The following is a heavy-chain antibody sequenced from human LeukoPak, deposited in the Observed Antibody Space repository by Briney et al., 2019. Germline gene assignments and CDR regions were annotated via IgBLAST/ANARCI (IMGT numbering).Heavy chain of an antibody. J-gene: IGHJ4*02. V-gene: IGHV3-30*18. Sequence: GGSLRLSCAASGFTFSSYGMHWVRQAPGKGLEWVAVISYDGSNKYYADSVKGRFTISRDNSKNTLYLQMNSPRAEDTAVYYCAKISSFRTGASGSYHYWGQGTLVTVSS. CDR2: ISYDGSNK. CDR1: GFTFSSYG. D-gene: IGHD1-26*01. CDR3: AKISSFRTGASGSYHY.